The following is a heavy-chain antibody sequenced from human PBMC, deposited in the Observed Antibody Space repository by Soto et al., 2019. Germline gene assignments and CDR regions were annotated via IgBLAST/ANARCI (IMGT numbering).Heavy chain of an antibody. J-gene: IGHJ5*02. V-gene: IGHV4-39*01. CDR2: IYYSGST. CDR3: ARHATRYCSGGSCLPSYWFDP. D-gene: IGHD2-15*01. Sequence: QLQLQESGPGLVKPSETLSLTCTVSGGSISSSSYYWGWIRQPPGKGLEWIGSIYYSGSTYYNPSLKSRVTISVDTSKNQFSLKLSSVTAADTAVYYCARHATRYCSGGSCLPSYWFDPWGQGTLVTVSS. CDR1: GGSISSSSYY.